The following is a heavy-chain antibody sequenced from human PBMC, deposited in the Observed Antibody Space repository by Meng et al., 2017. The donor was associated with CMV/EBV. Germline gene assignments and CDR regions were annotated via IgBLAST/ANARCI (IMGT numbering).Heavy chain of an antibody. CDR1: GFTFSSYA. CDR2: IYSDGINT. J-gene: IGHJ5*02. CDR3: AKGMTGARPHFWSGYVHGGP. V-gene: IGHV3-23*03. Sequence: GESLKISCAASGFTFSSYAMTWVRQAPGKRLEWVSVIYSDGINTYYADSVKGRFTIYRDDSKNMLYLQMNSLRAEDTAVYYCAKGMTGARPHFWSGYVHGGPWGQGTLVTVSS. D-gene: IGHD3-3*02.